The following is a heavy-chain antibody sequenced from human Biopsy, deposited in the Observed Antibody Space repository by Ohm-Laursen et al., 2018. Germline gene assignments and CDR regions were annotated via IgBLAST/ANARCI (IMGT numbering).Heavy chain of an antibody. CDR1: GFTFSSYA. CDR3: VEGDWIYYFDY. V-gene: IGHV3-23*05. Sequence: SLRLSCAASGFTFSSYAMTWVRQAPGKGLEWVSGIDGSGSSTYYADSVKGRFTISRDNSKNTLYLQMNSLRAEDTAVYYCVEGDWIYYFDYWGQGTLVTVSS. D-gene: IGHD2-21*02. J-gene: IGHJ4*02. CDR2: IDGSGSST.